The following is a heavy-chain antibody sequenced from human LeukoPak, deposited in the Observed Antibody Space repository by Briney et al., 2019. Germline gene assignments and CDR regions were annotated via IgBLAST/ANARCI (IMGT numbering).Heavy chain of an antibody. Sequence: GGSLRLSCAASGFTFSSYAMSWVRQAPGKGLEWVSGISWNSGSIGYADSVKGRFTISRDNAKNSLYLQMNSLRAEDTALYYCAKDKGPHYSGNPFDYWGQGTLVTVSS. CDR2: ISWNSGSI. CDR3: AKDKGPHYSGNPFDY. J-gene: IGHJ4*02. V-gene: IGHV3-9*01. D-gene: IGHD4-23*01. CDR1: GFTFSSYA.